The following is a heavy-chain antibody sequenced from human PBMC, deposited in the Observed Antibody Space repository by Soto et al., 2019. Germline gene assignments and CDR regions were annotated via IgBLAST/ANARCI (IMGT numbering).Heavy chain of an antibody. CDR2: ISYDGSNK. CDR3: AASGSYREPNFDY. D-gene: IGHD1-26*01. J-gene: IGHJ4*02. CDR1: GFTFSSYA. Sequence: QVQLVESGGGVVQPGRSLRLSCAASGFTFSSYAMHWVRQAPGKGLEGVAVISYDGSNKYYADSVKGRFTISRDNSKTTLYLQMNSLRAEDTAVYYCAASGSYREPNFDYWGQGTLVTVSS. V-gene: IGHV3-30-3*01.